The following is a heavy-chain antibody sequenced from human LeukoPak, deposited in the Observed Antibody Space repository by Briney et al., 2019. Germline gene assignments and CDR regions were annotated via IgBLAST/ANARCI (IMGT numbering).Heavy chain of an antibody. CDR3: ARGWLIQYYFDY. J-gene: IGHJ4*02. CDR2: ISYEGNNK. CDR1: GFTFSSYA. V-gene: IGHV3-30-3*01. D-gene: IGHD6-19*01. Sequence: GGSLRLSCAASGFTFSSYAMSWVRQAPGKGLEWVTVISYEGNNKYYADSVKGRFTISRDNSKNTLYLQMNSLRSEDTAVYYCARGWLIQYYFDYWGQGTLVTVSS.